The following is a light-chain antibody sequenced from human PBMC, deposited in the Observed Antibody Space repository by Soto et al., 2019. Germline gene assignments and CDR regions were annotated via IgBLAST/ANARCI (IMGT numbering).Light chain of an antibody. Sequence: QSVLTQPASVSGSPGQSITISCTGTSSDVGSYNLVSWYQQYPGKAPKFIIYEGSKRPSGVSNRFSGSKSGNTASLTISGLQAEDEADYYCCSYAGSKSLVFGGGTKLTVL. J-gene: IGLJ2*01. CDR1: SSDVGSYNL. CDR3: CSYAGSKSLV. CDR2: EGS. V-gene: IGLV2-23*01.